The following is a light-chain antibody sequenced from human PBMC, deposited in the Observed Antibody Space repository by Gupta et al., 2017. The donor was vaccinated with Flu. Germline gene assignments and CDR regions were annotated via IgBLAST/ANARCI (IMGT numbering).Light chain of an antibody. CDR3: QQYTSWPPA. J-gene: IGKJ1*01. V-gene: IGKV3-15*01. CDR1: QSVSSN. Sequence: GERVTISCRASQSVSSNLAWYQQKPGQAPRLLIFDASTRATGVPARFSGSGSGTEFTLTISSLQPEDFAAYYCQQYTSWPPAFGQGTKVEI. CDR2: DAS.